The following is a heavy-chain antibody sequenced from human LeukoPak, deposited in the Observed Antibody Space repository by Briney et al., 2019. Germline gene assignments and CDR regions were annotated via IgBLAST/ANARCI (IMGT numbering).Heavy chain of an antibody. CDR3: AKGYGSGSPGRFDP. D-gene: IGHD3-10*01. V-gene: IGHV3-11*05. Sequence: GGSLRLSCAASGFTFSDYYMSWIRQAPGKGLEWVSYISSSSSYTNYADSAKGRFTISRDNSKNTLYLQMNSLRAEDTAVYYCAKGYGSGSPGRFDPWGQGALVTVSS. CDR2: ISSSSSYT. CDR1: GFTFSDYY. J-gene: IGHJ5*02.